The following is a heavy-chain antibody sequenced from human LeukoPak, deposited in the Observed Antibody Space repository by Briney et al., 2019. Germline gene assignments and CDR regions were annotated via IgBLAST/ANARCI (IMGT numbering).Heavy chain of an antibody. CDR3: ARVLIYSGYDSPRYFDY. V-gene: IGHV4-34*01. CDR2: LNHSGST. J-gene: IGHJ4*02. CDR1: GGSFSGYY. D-gene: IGHD5-12*01. Sequence: SETLSLTCAVYGGSFSGYYWSWIRQPPGKGLEWIGELNHSGSTNYNPSLKSRVTISVDTSKNQFSLKLSSVTAADTAVYYCARVLIYSGYDSPRYFDYWGQGTLVTVSS.